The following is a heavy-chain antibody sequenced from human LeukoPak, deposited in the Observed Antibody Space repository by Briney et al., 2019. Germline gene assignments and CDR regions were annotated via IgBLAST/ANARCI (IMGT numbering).Heavy chain of an antibody. J-gene: IGHJ4*02. D-gene: IGHD6-19*01. CDR1: GYTFTSYD. Sequence: ASVKVSCKSSGYTFTSYDINWVRQATGQGLEGMGWMNHNSGNTGYAQKFQGRVTMTRNTSISTAYMELSSLRSEDTAVYYCARGLGGYSSGCDWGQGTLVTVSS. CDR3: ARGLGGYSSGCD. V-gene: IGHV1-8*01. CDR2: MNHNSGNT.